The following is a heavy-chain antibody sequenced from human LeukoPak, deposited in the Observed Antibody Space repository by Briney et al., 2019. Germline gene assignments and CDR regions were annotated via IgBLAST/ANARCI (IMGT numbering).Heavy chain of an antibody. CDR2: ISYDGSNK. CDR3: AKDVSYSSSWYLRGYYYYGMDV. Sequence: GGSLRLSCAASGFTFSSYGMHWVRQAPGKGLEWVAVISYDGSNKYYADSVKGRFTISRDNSKNTLYLQMNSLRAEDTAVYYCAKDVSYSSSWYLRGYYYYGMDVWGQGTTVTVSS. CDR1: GFTFSSYG. V-gene: IGHV3-30*18. D-gene: IGHD6-13*01. J-gene: IGHJ6*02.